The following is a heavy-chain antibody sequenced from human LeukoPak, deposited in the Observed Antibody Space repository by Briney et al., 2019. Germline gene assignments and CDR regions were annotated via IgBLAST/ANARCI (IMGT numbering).Heavy chain of an antibody. CDR1: GFSVTTYH. V-gene: IGHV4-4*07. Sequence: SETLSLTCSVSGFSVTTYHCSWIRQPAGKGLEGIGRVHASGTTNFNPSLESRVTMSVDTSKNQLSLMLTSVTAADTAVYYCARDGLYSNGYSYFDYWGQGTLVTVSS. CDR3: ARDGLYSNGYSYFDY. J-gene: IGHJ4*02. D-gene: IGHD3-22*01. CDR2: VHASGTT.